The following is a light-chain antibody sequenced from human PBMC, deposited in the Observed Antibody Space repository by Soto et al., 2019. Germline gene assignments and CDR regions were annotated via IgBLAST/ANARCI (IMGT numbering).Light chain of an antibody. Sequence: QSALTQPASVSGSPGQSITISCTGTSSDVGGYNYVSWYQQHPGKAPRLVIYEVSVRPSGISNRFSGSKSGNTASLTISGLQAEDEADYYCSSYATSSIVVFGGGTKLTVL. J-gene: IGLJ2*01. CDR3: SSYATSSIVV. V-gene: IGLV2-14*01. CDR1: SSDVGGYNY. CDR2: EVS.